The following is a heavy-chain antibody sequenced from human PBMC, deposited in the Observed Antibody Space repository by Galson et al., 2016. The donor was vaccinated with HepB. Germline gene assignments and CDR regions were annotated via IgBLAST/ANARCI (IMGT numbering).Heavy chain of an antibody. Sequence: SLRLSCAASGFTFSNYWVHWVRQAPGKGLVWVSRIYRDGSRTDYADSVRGRFTISRNNAKNTVYLQMNSLRAEDTAVYYCASELAAGYWGQGTMVIVSS. CDR1: GFTFSNYW. CDR3: ASELAAGY. CDR2: IYRDGSRT. V-gene: IGHV3-74*01. J-gene: IGHJ3*01. D-gene: IGHD5-24*01.